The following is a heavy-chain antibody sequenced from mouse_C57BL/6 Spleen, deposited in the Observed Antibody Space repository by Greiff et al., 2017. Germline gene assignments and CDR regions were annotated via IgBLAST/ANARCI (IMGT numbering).Heavy chain of an antibody. Sequence: VQLQQPGAELVRPGSSVKLSCKASGYTFTSYWMDWVKQSPGQGLEWIGNIYPSDSETHYNQKFKDKATLTVDKSSSTAYMQLSSLTSEDSAVYYCAKTAQASFDYWGQGTTLTVSS. D-gene: IGHD3-2*02. V-gene: IGHV1-61*01. J-gene: IGHJ2*01. CDR1: GYTFTSYW. CDR3: AKTAQASFDY. CDR2: IYPSDSET.